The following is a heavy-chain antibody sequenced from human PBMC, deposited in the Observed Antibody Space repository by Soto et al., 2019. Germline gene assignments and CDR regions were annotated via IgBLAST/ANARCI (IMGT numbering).Heavy chain of an antibody. CDR1: GITLSRYA. D-gene: IGHD6-19*01. V-gene: IGHV3-23*01. Sequence: EGQLLESGGGLVQPGKSLRLSCVASGITLSRYAMAWVRQAPGKGLEWVSVISGSASGTEYADSVKGRFTISRDNSMHTLYLQMDRLRVEVTAVYYCVKVYSSPSVFYFLQWGPGNLVTVS. J-gene: IGHJ4*02. CDR3: VKVYSSPSVFYFLQ. CDR2: ISGSASGT.